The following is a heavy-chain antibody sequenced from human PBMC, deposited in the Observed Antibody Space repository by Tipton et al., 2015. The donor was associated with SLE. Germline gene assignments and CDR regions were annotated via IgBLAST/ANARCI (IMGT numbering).Heavy chain of an antibody. CDR2: INAYNGNT. CDR1: GYTFSSYG. Sequence: QLVQSGAEVKKPGASVKVSCKASGYTFSSYGISWVRQAPGQGLEWMGWINAYNGNTNYAQKVQVRVTMTTDTSTSTAYMELRSLRSDETAVYYCARQRTALLPTMGEVSLGVFDIWGQGTMVTGSS. D-gene: IGHD3-3*01. V-gene: IGHV1-18*01. J-gene: IGHJ3*02. CDR3: ARQRTALLPTMGEVSLGVFDI.